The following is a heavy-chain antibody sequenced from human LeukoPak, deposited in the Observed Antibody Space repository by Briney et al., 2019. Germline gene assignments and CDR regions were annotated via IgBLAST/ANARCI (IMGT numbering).Heavy chain of an antibody. CDR2: IYYSGST. D-gene: IGHD5-18*01. J-gene: IGHJ3*02. CDR1: GGSISSYY. V-gene: IGHV4-59*01. CDR3: ARGGYSYGADDAFDI. Sequence: SETLSLTCTVSGGSISSYYWSWIRQPPGKGLEWIGYIYYSGSTNYNPSLKSRVTISVDTSKNQFSLKLSSVTAADTAVYYCARGGYSYGADDAFDIWGQGTMVTVSS.